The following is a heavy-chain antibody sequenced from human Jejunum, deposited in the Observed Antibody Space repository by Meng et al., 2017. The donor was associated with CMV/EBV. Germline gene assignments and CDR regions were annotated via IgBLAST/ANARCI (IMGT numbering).Heavy chain of an antibody. CDR1: GYFISSGFY. CDR3: ARELGSAAGNFQH. Sequence: VSGYFISSGFYWGWIRQSPGKGLEWIGSFYHNRRTLYNPSLKSRVTMSVDTSKNQFSLKLSSVAAADTAVYYCARELGSAAGNFQHWGQGTLVTVSS. CDR2: FYHNRRT. J-gene: IGHJ1*01. D-gene: IGHD2-2*01. V-gene: IGHV4-38-2*02.